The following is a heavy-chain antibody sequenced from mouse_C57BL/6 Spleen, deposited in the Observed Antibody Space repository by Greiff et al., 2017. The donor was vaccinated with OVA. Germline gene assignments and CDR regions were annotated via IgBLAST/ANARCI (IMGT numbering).Heavy chain of an antibody. J-gene: IGHJ4*01. CDR3: ARLTGTVYAMDY. D-gene: IGHD4-1*01. Sequence: QVQLQQPGAELVRPGSSVKLSCKASGYTFTSYWMDWVKQRPGQGLEWIGNIYPSDSETNYNQKFKDKATLTVDKSSSTAYMQLSSLTSEDSADYYCARLTGTVYAMDYWGQGTSVTVSS. V-gene: IGHV1-61*01. CDR2: IYPSDSET. CDR1: GYTFTSYW.